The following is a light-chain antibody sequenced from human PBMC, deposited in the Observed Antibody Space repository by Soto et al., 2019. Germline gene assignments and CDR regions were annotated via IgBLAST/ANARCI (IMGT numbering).Light chain of an antibody. CDR3: QQYFCSLYT. CDR2: AAS. CDR1: QSISSTY. Sequence: SVLTQSPGTLSLSPGEGATLSCRTSQSISSTYLAWYQQRRGQAPRLLIYAASSRATGIPDRFSGSGSGTDFTLTISRLESVDLPVYYCQQYFCSLYTFGQGTKLEIK. J-gene: IGKJ2*01. V-gene: IGKV3-20*01.